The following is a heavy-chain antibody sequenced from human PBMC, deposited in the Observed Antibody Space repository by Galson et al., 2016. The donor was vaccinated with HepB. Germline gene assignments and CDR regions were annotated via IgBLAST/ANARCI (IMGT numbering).Heavy chain of an antibody. CDR1: GFTFTDHY. D-gene: IGHD1-26*01. J-gene: IGHJ4*02. V-gene: IGHV3-30*03. Sequence: SLRLSCAASGFTFTDHYIEWVRQAPGKGLEWVAVISHDGSNKYYADSVKGRFTISRDNPKNTLFLQMNSLRAEDTAVYYCARDKGWEIPETFDYWGQGALVTVSS. CDR3: ARDKGWEIPETFDY. CDR2: ISHDGSNK.